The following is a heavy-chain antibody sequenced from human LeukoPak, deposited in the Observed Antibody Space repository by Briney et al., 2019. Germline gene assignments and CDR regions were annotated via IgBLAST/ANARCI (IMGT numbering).Heavy chain of an antibody. D-gene: IGHD1-26*01. J-gene: IGHJ6*03. CDR1: GFTFSSYG. Sequence: PGGSLRLSCAASGFTFSSYGMHWVRQAPGKGLEWVAVISYDGSNKYYADSVKGRFTISRDNSKNTLYLQMNSLRAEDTAVYYCAKDLVGSPYYYMDVWGKGTTVTVSS. CDR2: ISYDGSNK. CDR3: AKDLVGSPYYYMDV. V-gene: IGHV3-30*18.